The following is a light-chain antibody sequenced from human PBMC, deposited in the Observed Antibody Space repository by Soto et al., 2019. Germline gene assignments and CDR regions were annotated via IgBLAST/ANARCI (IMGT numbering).Light chain of an antibody. V-gene: IGKV1-5*01. J-gene: IGKJ2*01. Sequence: DIQMTQSPSTRSASVGDRVTITCRASQSISSWLAWYQQKPGKAPKLLIYDASSVESGVPSRFSGSGSGTVFTLSVSSRQPDEFASYYCRQYNSYPYTFGQGTKLEIK. CDR2: DAS. CDR3: RQYNSYPYT. CDR1: QSISSW.